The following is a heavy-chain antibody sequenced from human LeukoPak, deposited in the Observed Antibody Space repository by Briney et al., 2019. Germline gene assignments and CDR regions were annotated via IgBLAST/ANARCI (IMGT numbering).Heavy chain of an antibody. J-gene: IGHJ5*02. CDR2: TYYRSTWYN. CDR3: ARRLTQYDCFDP. Sequence: SQTLSLTCAISGDSVSSNSVTWNWIRQSPSKGLEWLVRTYYRSTWYNDYAVSVRGRITVNPDTSKNQFSLHLNSVTPEDTAVYYCARRLTQYDCFDPWGQGILVTVSS. CDR1: GDSVSSNSVT. D-gene: IGHD2-2*01. V-gene: IGHV6-1*01.